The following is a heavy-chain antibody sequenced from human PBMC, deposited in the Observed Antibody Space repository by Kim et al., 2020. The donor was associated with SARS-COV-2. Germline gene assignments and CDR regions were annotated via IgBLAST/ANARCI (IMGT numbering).Heavy chain of an antibody. CDR1: GFTFSTYV. D-gene: IGHD2-15*01. Sequence: GSLRLSCAVSGFTFSTYVMHWVRQAPGKGLEWIGSIYYSGSTYYNPSLKSRVTIPVDTSKNQFSLKLSSVTAADTAVYYCARMRISPSMRCCIDPWDQG. CDR2: IYYSGST. J-gene: IGHJ5*02. V-gene: IGHV4-39*01. CDR3: ARMRISPSMRCCIDP.